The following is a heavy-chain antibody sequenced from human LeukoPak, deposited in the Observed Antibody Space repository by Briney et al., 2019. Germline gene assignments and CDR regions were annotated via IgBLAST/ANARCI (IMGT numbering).Heavy chain of an antibody. D-gene: IGHD7-27*01. J-gene: IGHJ5*02. Sequence: SETLSLTCAVYGGSFSGYYWSWIRQPPGKGLEWIGEINHSGSTNYNPSLKRRVTISVDTSKNQFSLKLSSVTAADTAVYYCARGPQGRNWFDPWGQGTLVTVSS. V-gene: IGHV4-34*01. CDR3: ARGPQGRNWFDP. CDR1: GGSFSGYY. CDR2: INHSGST.